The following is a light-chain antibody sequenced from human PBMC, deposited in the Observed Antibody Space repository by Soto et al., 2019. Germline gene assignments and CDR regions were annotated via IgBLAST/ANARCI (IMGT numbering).Light chain of an antibody. CDR1: PRVSNY. Sequence: IMLAQSPATLPFSLGVRDKHSCRSSPRVSNYLAWYQQKPGQAPRLRIYDAYNRAAGIPARFSGSGSGTDFTLTIIRLDPEDFAVYYCQQRSNGPPVTFGGGTKVDIK. J-gene: IGKJ4*01. CDR2: DAY. CDR3: QQRSNGPPVT. V-gene: IGKV3-11*01.